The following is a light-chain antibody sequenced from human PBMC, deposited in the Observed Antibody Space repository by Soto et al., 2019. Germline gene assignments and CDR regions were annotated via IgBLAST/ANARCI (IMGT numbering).Light chain of an antibody. CDR2: GNS. CDR3: QSYYSSRSGAGV. J-gene: IGLJ2*01. Sequence: QSVLTQPPSVSGAPGQRVTISCTGSSSNIGAGYDVHWYQQLPGTAPKLLIYGNSNRPSGVPDRFSGSKSGTSASLAITGLQAEDEADYYCQSYYSSRSGAGVFGGGTKVTVL. V-gene: IGLV1-40*01. CDR1: SSNIGAGYD.